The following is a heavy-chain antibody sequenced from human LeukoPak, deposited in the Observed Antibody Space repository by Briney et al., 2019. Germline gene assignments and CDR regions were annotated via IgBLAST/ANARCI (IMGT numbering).Heavy chain of an antibody. D-gene: IGHD6-13*01. J-gene: IGHJ3*02. CDR3: ARDILVAAAAFDI. CDR1: GFTFSSYW. V-gene: IGHV3-74*01. CDR2: INTDGSST. Sequence: GGSLRLSCAASGFTFSSYWMHWVRQAPGKGLGWVSRINTDGSSTSYADSVKGRFTISRDNAKNTLYLQMNSPRAEDTAVYYCARDILVAAAAFDIWGQGTMVTVSS.